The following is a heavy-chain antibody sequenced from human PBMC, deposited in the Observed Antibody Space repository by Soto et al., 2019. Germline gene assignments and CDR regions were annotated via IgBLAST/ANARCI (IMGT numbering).Heavy chain of an antibody. J-gene: IGHJ5*02. CDR2: IFHSGSI. D-gene: IGHD3-3*01. CDR3: ARGGSGDSWFDP. V-gene: IGHV4-31*02. Sequence: QVQLQESGPRLVRPSQTLSLTCNVSGGSITSGGFYWHWVRQHPGEGLEWIGYIFHSGSIYYNPSLRGRVTSSIDPSDIEFSRDLSSVTAADTAVYFCARGGSGDSWFDPWGQGTLVTVS. CDR1: GGSITSGGFY.